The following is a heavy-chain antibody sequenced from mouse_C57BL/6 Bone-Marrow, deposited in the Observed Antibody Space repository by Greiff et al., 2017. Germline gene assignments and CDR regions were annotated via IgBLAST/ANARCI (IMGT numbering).Heavy chain of an antibody. V-gene: IGHV1-55*01. D-gene: IGHD2-4*01. Sequence: QVHVKQPGAELVKPGASVKMSCKASGYTFTSYWITWVKQRPGQGLEWIGDIYPGSGSTNYNEKFKSKATLTVDTSSTTAYMQLSSLTSEDSAVYYCARERMSTRYDFGGWGKGTTVTVSS. J-gene: IGHJ2*01. CDR1: GYTFTSYW. CDR3: ARERMSTRYDFGG. CDR2: IYPGSGST.